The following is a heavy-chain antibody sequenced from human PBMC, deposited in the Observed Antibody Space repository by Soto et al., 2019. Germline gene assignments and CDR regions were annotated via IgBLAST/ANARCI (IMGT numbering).Heavy chain of an antibody. J-gene: IGHJ4*02. D-gene: IGHD3-10*01. CDR2: IFHDGTA. CDR1: GVSISSGNW. CDR3: ARLVYDTRLNYMYFDF. V-gene: IGHV4-4*02. Sequence: QVKLQESGPGLATPSGTLSLTCAVSGVSISSGNWWTWVRQSPQRGLEYIGEIFHDGTANYYPPCERRVAISVDTSKNQFSLKLTSVTAADTAIYFCARLVYDTRLNYMYFDFWGQGTLVTVSS.